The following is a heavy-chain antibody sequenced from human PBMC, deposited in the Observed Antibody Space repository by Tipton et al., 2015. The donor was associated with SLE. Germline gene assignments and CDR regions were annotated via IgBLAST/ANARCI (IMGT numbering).Heavy chain of an antibody. D-gene: IGHD3-22*01. CDR2: IWYDGSNK. CDR1: GFTFSSYG. V-gene: IGHV3-33*06. J-gene: IGHJ3*02. CDR3: AKGSRSYYYDSSGYYYAFDI. Sequence: SLRLSCAASGFTFSSYGMHWVRQAPGKGLEWVAVIWYDGSNKYYADSVKGRFTISRDNSKNTLYLQMNSLRAEDTAVYYCAKGSRSYYYDSSGYYYAFDIWGQGTMVTVSS.